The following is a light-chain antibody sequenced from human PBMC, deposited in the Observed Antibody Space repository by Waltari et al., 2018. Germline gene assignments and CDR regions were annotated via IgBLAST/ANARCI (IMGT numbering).Light chain of an antibody. CDR1: SPNHGRNS. J-gene: IGLJ2*01. Sequence: QSVLAQPPSASGTPGQRVLVPCAGSSPNHGRNSVYWYQQFPGPAPKVLIYRNNERPSGVPDRFSGSKSGTSASLAISGLRSEDEADYYCAAWDDSLRSPIFGGGTKLTVL. CDR3: AAWDDSLRSPI. V-gene: IGLV1-47*01. CDR2: RNN.